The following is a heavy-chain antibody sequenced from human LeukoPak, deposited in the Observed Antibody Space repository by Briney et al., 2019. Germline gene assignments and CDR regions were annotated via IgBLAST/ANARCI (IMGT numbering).Heavy chain of an antibody. CDR1: GGSINSYY. J-gene: IGHJ4*02. Sequence: SETLSLTCTVSGGSINSYYWSWIRQPPGKGLEWIGYLYYSGSTNYNPSLKSRVTISVDTSKNQFSLKLSSVTAADTAVYYCARDSSSWPTPEYWGQGTLVTVSS. CDR3: ARDSSSWPTPEY. D-gene: IGHD6-13*01. V-gene: IGHV4-59*01. CDR2: LYYSGST.